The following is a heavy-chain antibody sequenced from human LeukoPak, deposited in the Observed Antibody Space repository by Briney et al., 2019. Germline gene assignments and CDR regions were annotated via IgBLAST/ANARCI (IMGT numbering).Heavy chain of an antibody. Sequence: ASVKVSCKASGYTFTSYGISWVRQAPGQGLEWMGWISAYSGNTNYAQKLQGRVTITTDTSTTTAYMDLRSLRSDDTAVYYCARVVRIAVAGFYYYHYMDVWGKGTTVTVSS. CDR3: ARVVRIAVAGFYYYHYMDV. CDR2: ISAYSGNT. V-gene: IGHV1-18*01. J-gene: IGHJ6*03. D-gene: IGHD6-19*01. CDR1: GYTFTSYG.